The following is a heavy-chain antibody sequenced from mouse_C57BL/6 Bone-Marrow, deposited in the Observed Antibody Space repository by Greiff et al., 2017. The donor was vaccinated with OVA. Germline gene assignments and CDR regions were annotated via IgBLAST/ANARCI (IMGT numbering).Heavy chain of an antibody. Sequence: QVQLQQSGAELVKPGASVKLSCKASGYTFTEYTIHWVKQRSGQGLGWIGWFYPGSGSIKYNEKFKDKATLTADKSSSTVYMELSRLTSEDSAVYFCARHSYYYGSRGTWFAYWGQGTLVTVSA. D-gene: IGHD1-1*01. CDR3: ARHSYYYGSRGTWFAY. V-gene: IGHV1-62-2*01. J-gene: IGHJ3*01. CDR1: GYTFTEYT. CDR2: FYPGSGSI.